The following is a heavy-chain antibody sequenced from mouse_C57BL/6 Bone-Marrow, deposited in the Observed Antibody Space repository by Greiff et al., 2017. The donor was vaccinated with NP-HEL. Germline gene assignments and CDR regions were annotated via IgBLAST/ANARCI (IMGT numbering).Heavy chain of an antibody. Sequence: QVQLKESGAELAKPGASVKLSCKASGYTFTSYWMHWVKQRPGQGLEWIGYINPSSGYTKYNQKFKDKATLTADKSSSTAYMQLSSLTYEDSAVYYCLYGNYVGYFDVWGTGTTVTVSS. CDR3: LYGNYVGYFDV. D-gene: IGHD2-1*01. V-gene: IGHV1-7*01. J-gene: IGHJ1*03. CDR1: GYTFTSYW. CDR2: INPSSGYT.